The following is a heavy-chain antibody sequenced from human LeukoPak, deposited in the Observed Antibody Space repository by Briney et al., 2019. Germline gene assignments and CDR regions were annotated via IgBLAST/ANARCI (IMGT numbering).Heavy chain of an antibody. D-gene: IGHD4-17*01. J-gene: IGHJ3*02. CDR3: AGSTVTTYQDAFDI. Sequence: SETLSLTCTVSGGSISSYYWSWIRQPAGKGLEWIGRIYSSGSTNYNPSLKSRVTMSVDTSKSQFSLKPSSVTAADTAVYYCAGSTVTTYQDAFDIWGQGTMVTVSS. V-gene: IGHV4-4*07. CDR2: IYSSGST. CDR1: GGSISSYY.